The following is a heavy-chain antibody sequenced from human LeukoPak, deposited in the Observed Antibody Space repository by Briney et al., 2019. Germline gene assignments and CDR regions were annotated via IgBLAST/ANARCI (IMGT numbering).Heavy chain of an antibody. J-gene: IGHJ5*02. Sequence: QAGGSLRLSCAASGFTFSSYAMSWVPHAPGKGLEWVAAISGSGGSTYYADSVKGRFTISRDNSKNTLYLQMSSLRAEDTAVYYCAKGHYYDSGDNWFDPWGQGTLVTVSS. D-gene: IGHD3-22*01. CDR3: AKGHYYDSGDNWFDP. CDR1: GFTFSSYA. CDR2: ISGSGGST. V-gene: IGHV3-23*01.